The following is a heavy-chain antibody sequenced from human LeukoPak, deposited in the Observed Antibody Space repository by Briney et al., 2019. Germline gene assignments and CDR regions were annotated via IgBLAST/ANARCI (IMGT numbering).Heavy chain of an antibody. Sequence: SVKVSRKASGGTFSSYAISWVRQAPGQGLEWMGGIIPIFGTANYAQKFQGRVTITADESTSTAYMELSNLRSEDTAVYYCASSLIVVVPAARGLGDWGQGTLVTVSS. CDR2: IIPIFGTA. D-gene: IGHD2-2*01. CDR1: GGTFSSYA. CDR3: ASSLIVVVPAARGLGD. J-gene: IGHJ4*02. V-gene: IGHV1-69*13.